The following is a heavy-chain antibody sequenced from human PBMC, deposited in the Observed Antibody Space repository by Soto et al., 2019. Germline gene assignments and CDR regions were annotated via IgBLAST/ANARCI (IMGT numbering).Heavy chain of an antibody. D-gene: IGHD3-3*01. J-gene: IGHJ6*02. CDR2: IYYSGST. CDR1: GGSFSSGSYY. Sequence: KTXXTLSLPGTVSGGSFSSGSYYWSWIRQPPGKGLEWIGYIYYSGSTNYNPSLKSRVTISVDTSKNQFSLKLSSVTAADTAVYYCASLDFKHGMDVWGQGTTGTVSS. V-gene: IGHV4-61*01. CDR3: ASLDFKHGMDV.